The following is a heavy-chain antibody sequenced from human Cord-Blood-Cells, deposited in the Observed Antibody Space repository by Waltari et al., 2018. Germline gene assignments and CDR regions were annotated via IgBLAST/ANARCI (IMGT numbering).Heavy chain of an antibody. J-gene: IGHJ4*02. Sequence: EVQLVESAGGLVQPGGSLRLSCAASGFTVSSYWMSWVRQAPGKGLEWVANIKQDGSEKYYVDSVKGRFTISRDNAKNSLYLQMNSLRAEDTAVYYCARDHDYGDYYFDYWGQGTLVTVSS. V-gene: IGHV3-7*01. CDR1: GFTVSSYW. CDR2: IKQDGSEK. D-gene: IGHD4-17*01. CDR3: ARDHDYGDYYFDY.